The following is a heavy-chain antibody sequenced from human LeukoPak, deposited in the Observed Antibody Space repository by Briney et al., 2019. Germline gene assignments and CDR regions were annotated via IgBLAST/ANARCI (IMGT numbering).Heavy chain of an antibody. CDR2: IYYTGGT. Sequence: KPSETLSLTCTVSGGSIGSNYWTWIRQPPGKGLEYIGYIYYTGGTNYNPSLRSRVTMSVDTSKNQFSLKLSSVTAADTAVYFCAKYENSGWVIDYWGQGTLVTVSS. CDR1: GGSIGSNY. CDR3: AKYENSGWVIDY. J-gene: IGHJ4*02. D-gene: IGHD6-19*01. V-gene: IGHV4-59*08.